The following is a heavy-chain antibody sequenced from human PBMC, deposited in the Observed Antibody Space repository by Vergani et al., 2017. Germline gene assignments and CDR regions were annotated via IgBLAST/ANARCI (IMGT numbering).Heavy chain of an antibody. Sequence: QVHLQESGPVLVKPSETLSLTCSVSGDSINTADYWGWIRQPPGKGLEWIGSVYHSGSTSYNPSLQSRVTISVDTSKNHLSLNLNSLTAAETAIYYCAKYSSGGFFDNWGQGALVTVSS. D-gene: IGHD6-25*01. CDR1: GDSINTADY. CDR3: AKYSSGGFFDN. V-gene: IGHV4-38-2*02. CDR2: VYHSGST. J-gene: IGHJ4*02.